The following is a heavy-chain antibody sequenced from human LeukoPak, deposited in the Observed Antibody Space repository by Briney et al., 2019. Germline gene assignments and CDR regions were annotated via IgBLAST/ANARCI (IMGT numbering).Heavy chain of an antibody. V-gene: IGHV3-48*02. CDR3: ATDQRYAFDY. CDR1: GFSFTDHP. CDR2: IRTTAEGAKYA. D-gene: IGHD3-9*01. J-gene: IGHJ4*02. Sequence: QPGGSLRLSCATSGFSFTDHPMNWVRQAPGKGLEWISNIRTTAEGAKYAYYADSVKGRVTISRDDGKNTLYLHMNSLRDDDTAVYYCATDQRYAFDYWGQGILVTVSS.